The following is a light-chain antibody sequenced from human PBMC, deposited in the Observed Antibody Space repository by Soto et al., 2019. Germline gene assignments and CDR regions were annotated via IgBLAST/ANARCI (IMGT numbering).Light chain of an antibody. V-gene: IGKV1-33*01. CDR1: QDISNY. CDR3: QQYDNLPFT. J-gene: IGKJ3*01. Sequence: DIQMTQSPSSLSASVGDRVTITCQASQDISNYLNWYQQKPGKAPKLLIYDASNLETGVPSRFSGCGSGTDFTFTISSLQPEDIAIYYCQQYDNLPFTFGPGTKVDIK. CDR2: DAS.